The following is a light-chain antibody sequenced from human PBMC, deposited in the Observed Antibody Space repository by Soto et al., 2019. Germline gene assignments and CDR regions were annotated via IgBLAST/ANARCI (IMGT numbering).Light chain of an antibody. J-gene: IGKJ5*01. V-gene: IGKV3-11*01. Sequence: EIVLTQSPATLSLSPGERATLSCRASQSVSTYLAWYQQRPGQAPRLLIYDASYMATDIAPRFSGSGYWTDFTITISRLELEDSAVYYFKQRIRWPPTITFGQGTRMDSK. CDR2: DAS. CDR3: KQRIRWPPTIT. CDR1: QSVSTY.